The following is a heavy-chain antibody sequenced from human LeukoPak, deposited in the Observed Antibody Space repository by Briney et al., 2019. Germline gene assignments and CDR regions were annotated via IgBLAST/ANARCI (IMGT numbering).Heavy chain of an antibody. CDR1: GFTFSSYD. CDR2: IGTAGDT. V-gene: IGHV3-13*01. J-gene: IGHJ2*01. CDR3: AKDLSLWYFDL. Sequence: GGSLRLSCAASGFTFSSYDMHWVRQATGKGLEWVSAIGTAGDTYYPGSVKGRFTISRDNSKNTLYLQMNSLRAEDTAVYYCAKDLSLWYFDLWGRGTLVTVSS. D-gene: IGHD2/OR15-2a*01.